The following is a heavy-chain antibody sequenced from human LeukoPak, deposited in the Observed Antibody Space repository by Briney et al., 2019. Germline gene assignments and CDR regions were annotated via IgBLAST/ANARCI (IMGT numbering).Heavy chain of an antibody. Sequence: GGSLRLSCAASGFTFSSYSMNWVRQAPGRGLAWVSSISRSNSYNDYADSVKVRFTISRDNAKISLYLQMNSLRAEDTAVYYCARGSDSDYSSGPFDYWGQGTLVTVSS. CDR3: ARGSDSDYSSGPFDY. D-gene: IGHD6-19*01. CDR1: GFTFSSYS. J-gene: IGHJ4*02. CDR2: ISRSNSYN. V-gene: IGHV3-21*01.